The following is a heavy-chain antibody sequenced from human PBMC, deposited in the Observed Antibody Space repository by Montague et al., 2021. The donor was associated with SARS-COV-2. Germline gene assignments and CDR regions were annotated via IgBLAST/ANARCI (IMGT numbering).Heavy chain of an antibody. Sequence: SETLSLTCTVSGDSISSSSYNWGWIRQPPGKGLEWIGSVHYSGRPYYNPSLKSRVTIYVDTSKNQLSLKPSSVTAADTAVYYCTRHVHMTWPEPSPGFDYWGQGTLVTVSS. CDR3: TRHVHMTWPEPSPGFDY. J-gene: IGHJ4*02. CDR2: VHYSGRP. V-gene: IGHV4-39*01. D-gene: IGHD1-1*01. CDR1: GDSISSSSYN.